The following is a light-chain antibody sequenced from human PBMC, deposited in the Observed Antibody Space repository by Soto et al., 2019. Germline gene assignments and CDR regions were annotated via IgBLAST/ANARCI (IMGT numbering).Light chain of an antibody. CDR2: NNI. V-gene: IGLV1-44*01. Sequence: QSVLTQSPSASGTPGQRVTISCSGGSSTIGRNTVNWYQHLPGTAPKLLIYNNIERPSGVPDRFSGSKSGTSASLAISGLQSEDEADYYCATWDDSLSAWVFGGGTKVTVL. J-gene: IGLJ3*02. CDR3: ATWDDSLSAWV. CDR1: SSTIGRNT.